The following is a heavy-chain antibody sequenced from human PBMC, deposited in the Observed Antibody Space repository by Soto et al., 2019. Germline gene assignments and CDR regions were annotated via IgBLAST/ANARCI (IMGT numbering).Heavy chain of an antibody. V-gene: IGHV4-39*01. Sequence: QLQLQESGPGLVKPSETLSLTCTVSGGSISSSSYYWGWIRQPPGKELEWIGGIYYSGSTYYNPSLKSRVTISVDTSKNQFSLKLSSVTAADTAVYYCVKGVAGTYFYFDYWGQGTLVTVSS. J-gene: IGHJ4*02. D-gene: IGHD6-19*01. CDR3: VKGVAGTYFYFDY. CDR1: GGSISSSSYY. CDR2: IYYSGST.